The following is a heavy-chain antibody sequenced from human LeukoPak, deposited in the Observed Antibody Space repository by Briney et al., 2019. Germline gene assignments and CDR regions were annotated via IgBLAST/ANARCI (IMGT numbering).Heavy chain of an antibody. D-gene: IGHD6-19*01. CDR1: GGSFSGYY. J-gene: IGHJ4*02. CDR2: INHSGST. Sequence: ASETLSLTCAVYGGSFSGYYWSWIRQPPGKGLEWIGEINHSGSTNYNPSLKSRVTISVDTSKNQFSLKLSSVTAADAAVYYCASGQWLAGPLDYWGQGTLVTVSS. V-gene: IGHV4-34*01. CDR3: ASGQWLAGPLDY.